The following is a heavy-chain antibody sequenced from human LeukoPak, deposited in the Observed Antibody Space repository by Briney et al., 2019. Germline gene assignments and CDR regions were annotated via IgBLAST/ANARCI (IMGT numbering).Heavy chain of an antibody. CDR3: ARAQGAYDILTGYPDY. D-gene: IGHD3-9*01. CDR2: ISSSSSYI. Sequence: GGSLRLPCAASGFTFSSYSMNWVRQAPGKGLEWVSSISSSSSYIYYADSVKGRFTISRDNAKNSLYLQMNSLRAEDTAVYYCARAQGAYDILTGYPDYWGQGTLVTVSS. CDR1: GFTFSSYS. J-gene: IGHJ4*02. V-gene: IGHV3-21*01.